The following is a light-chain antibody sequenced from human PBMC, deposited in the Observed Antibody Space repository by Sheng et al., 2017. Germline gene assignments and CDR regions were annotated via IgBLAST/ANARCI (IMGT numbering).Light chain of an antibody. CDR3: QQYNNLVFT. J-gene: IGKJ4*01. CDR2: GAS. Sequence: EIVMTQSPATLSVSPGERATLSCRASQSVSSNLAWYQQKPGQAPRLLIYGASTRATGIPARFSGSGSGTEFTLTISSLQSEDFAVYYCQQYNNLVFTFGGGTKVEIK. CDR1: QSVSSN. V-gene: IGKV3-15*01.